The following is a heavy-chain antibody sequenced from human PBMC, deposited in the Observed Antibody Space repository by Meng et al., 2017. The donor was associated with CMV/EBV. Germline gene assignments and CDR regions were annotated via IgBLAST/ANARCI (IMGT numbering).Heavy chain of an antibody. V-gene: IGHV3-74*01. CDR2: INGDGSST. J-gene: IGHJ4*02. CDR3: ARGGYYYDSSGYLKG. D-gene: IGHD3-22*01. Sequence: GESLKISCAASGFTFSSYWMHWVRQAPGKGLVWVSRINGDGSSTSYADSVKGRFTISRDNAKNTLYLQMNSLRAEDTAVYYCARGGYYYDSSGYLKGWGQGTLVTVSS. CDR1: GFTFSSYW.